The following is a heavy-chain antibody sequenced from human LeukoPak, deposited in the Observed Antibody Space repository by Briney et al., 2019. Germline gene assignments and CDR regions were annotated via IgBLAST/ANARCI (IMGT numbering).Heavy chain of an antibody. Sequence: GGSLRLSCAASKFAFSTFSMSWVRQAPGKGLEWVSSISGSGGYTYYADSVKGRFTISRDNSKNTLFLQMSSLRAEDTAVYYCARVRDGYKPPKLSSYYYMDVWGKGTTVTISS. V-gene: IGHV3-23*01. CDR2: ISGSGGYT. CDR3: ARVRDGYKPPKLSSYYYMDV. J-gene: IGHJ6*03. D-gene: IGHD5-24*01. CDR1: KFAFSTFS.